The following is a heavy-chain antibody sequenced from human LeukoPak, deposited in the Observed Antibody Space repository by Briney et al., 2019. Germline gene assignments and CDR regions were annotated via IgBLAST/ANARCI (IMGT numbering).Heavy chain of an antibody. CDR3: AKLFGDYGDYG. D-gene: IGHD4-17*01. V-gene: IGHV4-39*01. Sequence: PSETLSLTCTVSGGSITRSTYYWGWIRQPPGKGLEWIGSIYYSGSTYYNPPLKSRVTISVDTSKNQFSLKLSSVTAADTAVYYCAKLFGDYGDYGWGQGTLVTVSS. CDR2: IYYSGST. J-gene: IGHJ4*02. CDR1: GGSITRSTYY.